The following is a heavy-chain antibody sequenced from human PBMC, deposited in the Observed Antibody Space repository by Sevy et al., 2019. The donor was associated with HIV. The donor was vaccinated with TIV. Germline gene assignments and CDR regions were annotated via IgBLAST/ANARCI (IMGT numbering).Heavy chain of an antibody. D-gene: IGHD3-22*01. CDR3: ARAGYYDSSGPRVGYYYYYYMDV. CDR1: GFTFDDYG. V-gene: IGHV3-20*01. CDR2: INWNGGST. J-gene: IGHJ6*03. Sequence: GGSLRLSCAASGFTFDDYGMSWVRQAPGKGLEWVSGINWNGGSTGYADSVKGRFTISRDNAKNSLYLQMNSLRAEDTALYHGARAGYYDSSGPRVGYYYYYYMDVWGKGTTVTVSS.